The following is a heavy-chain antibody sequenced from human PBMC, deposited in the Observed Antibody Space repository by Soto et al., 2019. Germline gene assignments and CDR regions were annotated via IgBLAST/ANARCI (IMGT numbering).Heavy chain of an antibody. D-gene: IGHD3-16*01. CDR1: GGSISSATYY. J-gene: IGHJ6*03. V-gene: IGHV4-39*01. CDR2: IYYGGST. CDR3: ASKGTFPLQSFYFMDV. Sequence: QLQLQESGPGLVKPSETLSLTCTVSGGSISSATYYWGLIRQPPGKGLQWIGSIYYGGSTSYSPFRESPVTLSVDTSSNQVALKLPSVTAADTDVYFCASKGTFPLQSFYFMDVWGRGTTVSVSS.